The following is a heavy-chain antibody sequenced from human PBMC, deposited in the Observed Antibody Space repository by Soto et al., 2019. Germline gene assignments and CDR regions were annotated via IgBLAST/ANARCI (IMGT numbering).Heavy chain of an antibody. D-gene: IGHD6-19*01. CDR1: GGSSGGYG. CDR3: ARHVDLPLAGTGFDS. Sequence: SETLCLTWAVAGGSSGGYGWSWLRQPPRKGLECIGYIYYIGNTNYNPSLRSRVTMSIYTSQRRFSLKFSSVTATDTAVYYCARHVDLPLAGTGFDSWRRGTLVTVSS. V-gene: IGHV4-59*08. CDR2: IYYIGNT. J-gene: IGHJ4*02.